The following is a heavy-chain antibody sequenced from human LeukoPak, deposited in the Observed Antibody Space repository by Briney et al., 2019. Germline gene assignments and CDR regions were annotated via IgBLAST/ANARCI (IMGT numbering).Heavy chain of an antibody. Sequence: GESLKISCKGSGYSFTTYWIGWLRQMPGKGLEWMGIIYPGDSDTRYSPSFQGQVTISADNSISTAYLQRSSLKASDTAMYYCARGDATMGAFDYWGQGTLVTVSS. V-gene: IGHV5-51*01. CDR3: ARGDATMGAFDY. CDR2: IYPGDSDT. J-gene: IGHJ4*02. D-gene: IGHD5-18*01. CDR1: GYSFTTYW.